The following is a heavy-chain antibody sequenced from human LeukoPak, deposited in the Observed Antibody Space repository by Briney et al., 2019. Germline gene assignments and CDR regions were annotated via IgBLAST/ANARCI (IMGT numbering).Heavy chain of an antibody. D-gene: IGHD6-13*01. CDR3: ATVSNGILSSSWSPRFFDY. J-gene: IGHJ4*02. CDR1: GYTLTELS. V-gene: IGHV1-24*01. CDR2: FDPEDGET. Sequence: ASVKVSCKVSGYTLTELSMHWVRQAPGKGLEWMGGFDPEDGETIYEQKFQGRVTMTEDTSTDTAYMELSSLRSEDTAAYYCATVSNGILSSSWSPRFFDYWGQGTLVTVSS.